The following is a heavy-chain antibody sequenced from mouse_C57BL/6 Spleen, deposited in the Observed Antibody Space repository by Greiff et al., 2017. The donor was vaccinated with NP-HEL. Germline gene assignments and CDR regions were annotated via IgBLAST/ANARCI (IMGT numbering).Heavy chain of an antibody. CDR2: ISYDGSN. J-gene: IGHJ4*01. V-gene: IGHV3-6*01. CDR1: GYSITSGYY. D-gene: IGHD2-12*01. CDR3: ARVFQLLGAMDY. Sequence: EVQLQESGPGLVKPSQSLSLTCSVTGYSITSGYYWNWIRQFPGNKLEWMGYISYDGSNNYNPSLKNRISITRDTSKNQFFLKLNSVTTEDTATYYCARVFQLLGAMDYWGQGTSVTVSS.